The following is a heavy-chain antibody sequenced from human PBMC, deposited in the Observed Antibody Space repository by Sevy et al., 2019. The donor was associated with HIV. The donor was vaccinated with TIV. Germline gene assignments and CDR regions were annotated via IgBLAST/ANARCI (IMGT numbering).Heavy chain of an antibody. V-gene: IGHV3-33*01. J-gene: IGHJ5*02. CDR1: GFTFSSYG. CDR3: ARAPGYCTSTNCYNWFDP. D-gene: IGHD2-2*01. CDR2: IWNDGSNQ. Sequence: GGSLRLSCAASGFTFSSYGMHWVRQAPGKGLEWVSVIWNDGSNQYYADSVEGRFTISRDNSTNTLYLQMNSLRAEDKAVYYCARAPGYCTSTNCYNWFDPWGHGTLVTVSS.